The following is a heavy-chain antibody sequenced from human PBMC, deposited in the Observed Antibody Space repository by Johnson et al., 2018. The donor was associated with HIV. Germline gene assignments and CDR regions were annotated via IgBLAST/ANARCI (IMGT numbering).Heavy chain of an antibody. CDR3: ANFRGTTRNPDAFDI. CDR2: IGTAGDP. J-gene: IGHJ3*02. CDR1: GFTFSSYD. Sequence: VQLVESGGGLVQPGGSLRLSCAASGFTFSSYDMHWVRQATGKGLEWVSAIGTAGDPYYPGSVKGRFTIPRDNSKSMVYLQMISLRAEDTAVYYCANFRGTTRNPDAFDIWGQGTMVTVSS. D-gene: IGHD1-1*01. V-gene: IGHV3-13*05.